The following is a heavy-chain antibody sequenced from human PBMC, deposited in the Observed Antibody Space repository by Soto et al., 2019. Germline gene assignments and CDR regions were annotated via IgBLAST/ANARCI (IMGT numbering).Heavy chain of an antibody. Sequence: QVQLQESGPGLVKPSQTLSLTCTVCGGSISSGDYYWRWIRQPPGNGLGWLGYIHHSGSTYYNRSLKGRVTISVDTSKNQFSLKLRSVTAADTAVYYCASERPDGARLDPWGQGTLVTVSS. CDR2: IHHSGST. CDR1: GGSISSGDYY. V-gene: IGHV4-30-4*01. CDR3: ASERPDGARLDP. D-gene: IGHD6-6*01. J-gene: IGHJ5*02.